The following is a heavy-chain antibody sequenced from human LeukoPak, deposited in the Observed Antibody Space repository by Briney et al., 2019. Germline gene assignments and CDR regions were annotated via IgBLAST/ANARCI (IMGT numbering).Heavy chain of an antibody. CDR3: TKDVGVILYDY. Sequence: PGGSLRLSCAASGFTFSSYSMAWVRQAPGKGLEWVSTISGSGGDTHYADSVKGRFAVSRDNSKNTLYLQMNSLRAEDTAVYYCTKDVGVILYDYWGQGTLVTVSS. CDR2: ISGSGGDT. CDR1: GFTFSSYS. D-gene: IGHD3-10*01. V-gene: IGHV3-23*01. J-gene: IGHJ4*02.